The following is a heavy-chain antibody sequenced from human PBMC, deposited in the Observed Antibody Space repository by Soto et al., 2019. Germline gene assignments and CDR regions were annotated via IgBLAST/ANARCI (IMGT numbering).Heavy chain of an antibody. CDR2: ISSSSSYT. V-gene: IGHV3-11*06. CDR3: ARAYGSGRTTIVEEVNRSVP. CDR1: GCTFSDYY. Sequence: EGALRLSCAASGCTFSDYYMSWIRQAPGKGLEWVSYISSSSSYTNYADSVKGRFTISRDNAKNSLYLQMNSLRAEDTAVYYCARAYGSGRTTIVEEVNRSVPWGQGNLVT. J-gene: IGHJ5*02. D-gene: IGHD3-22*01.